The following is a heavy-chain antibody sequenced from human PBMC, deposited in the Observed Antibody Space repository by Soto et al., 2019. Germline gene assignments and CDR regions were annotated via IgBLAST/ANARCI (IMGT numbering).Heavy chain of an antibody. CDR1: GGTFSSYA. Sequence: SVKVSCKASGGTFSSYAISWVRQAPGQGLEWMGGIIPIFGTANYAQKFQGRVTITADESTSTAYMELSSLRSEDTAVYYCARDVDFGLPPIDYWGQGTLVTVSS. D-gene: IGHD3-3*01. CDR2: IIPIFGTA. J-gene: IGHJ4*02. CDR3: ARDVDFGLPPIDY. V-gene: IGHV1-69*13.